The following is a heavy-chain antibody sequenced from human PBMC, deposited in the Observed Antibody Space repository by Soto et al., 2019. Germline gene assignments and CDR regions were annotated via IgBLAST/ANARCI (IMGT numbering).Heavy chain of an antibody. J-gene: IGHJ3*02. V-gene: IGHV4-30-2*01. CDR3: ARAPDI. Sequence: SETLSLTCAVSGGSISSGCYSRSWIRQPPGKGLEWIGYIYYGSTYYNPSLKSRVTISVDRSKNQFSLKLSSVTAADTAVYYCARAPDIWGQGKMVTVS. CDR2: IYYGST. CDR1: GGSISSGCYS.